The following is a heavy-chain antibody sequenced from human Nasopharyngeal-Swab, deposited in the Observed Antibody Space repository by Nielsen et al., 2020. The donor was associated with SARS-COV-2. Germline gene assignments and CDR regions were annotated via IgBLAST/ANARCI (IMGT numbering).Heavy chain of an antibody. Sequence: SETLSLTCTVSGGSISSGDYYWSWIRQPPGKGLEWIGYIYYSGSTNYNPSLKSRVTISVDTSKNQFSLKLSSVTAADTAVYYCARLESITIFGVVIPTGAFDIWGQGTMVTVSS. CDR2: IYYSGST. CDR1: GGSISSGDYY. J-gene: IGHJ3*02. D-gene: IGHD3-3*01. V-gene: IGHV4-61*08. CDR3: ARLESITIFGVVIPTGAFDI.